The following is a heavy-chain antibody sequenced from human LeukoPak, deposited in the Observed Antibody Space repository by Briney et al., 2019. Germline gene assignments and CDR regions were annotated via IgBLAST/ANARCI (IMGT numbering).Heavy chain of an antibody. J-gene: IGHJ4*02. D-gene: IGHD3-22*01. CDR1: GGSISGNSFY. CDR2: IYYTGIT. Sequence: SETLSLTCTVSGGSISGNSFYWGWVRQPPGKGLEWIGNIYYTGITYYNPSLKSRVTISVDTSKNQFSLKLNSVTAADTAVYYCASPGITTFDYWGQGTLVTVSS. CDR3: ASPGITTFDY. V-gene: IGHV4-39*01.